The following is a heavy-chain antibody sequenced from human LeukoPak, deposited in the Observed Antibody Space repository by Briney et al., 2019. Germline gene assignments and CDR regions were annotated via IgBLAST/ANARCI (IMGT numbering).Heavy chain of an antibody. Sequence: GGSLRLSCAASGFTFSSYWMYWVRQAPGKGLEWVSYISSSGSTIYYADSVKGRFTISRDNAKNSLYLQMNSLRAEDTAVYYCARDPADYGDYVTPWGQGTLVTVSS. V-gene: IGHV3-48*04. CDR2: ISSSGSTI. CDR3: ARDPADYGDYVTP. J-gene: IGHJ5*02. D-gene: IGHD4-17*01. CDR1: GFTFSSYW.